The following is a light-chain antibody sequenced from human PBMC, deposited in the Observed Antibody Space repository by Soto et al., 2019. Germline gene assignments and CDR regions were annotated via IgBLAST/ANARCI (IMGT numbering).Light chain of an antibody. CDR3: QQYNNWPWT. V-gene: IGKV3-15*01. CDR2: GAS. Sequence: EIVMTQSPATLSGSPGERATLSCRASQSVSSNLAWYQQKPGQAPRLLIHGASTRATGFPARFSGSGSGTDFTLTISSLQSEDFAIYYCQQYNNWPWTFGQGTKVDIK. J-gene: IGKJ1*01. CDR1: QSVSSN.